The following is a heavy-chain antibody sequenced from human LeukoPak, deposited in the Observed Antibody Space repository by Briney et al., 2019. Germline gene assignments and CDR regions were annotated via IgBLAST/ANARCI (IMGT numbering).Heavy chain of an antibody. Sequence: GGSLRLSCAASGFTFSTYALRWVRQAPGKGLEWVSGISTTGDGAYYADSVKGRFTISRDNSKNTLYVQMNSLRAEDTAVYYCAQGGDRNYFDYWGQGAVVTVSS. D-gene: IGHD3-22*01. CDR2: ISTTGDGA. J-gene: IGHJ4*02. CDR3: AQGGDRNYFDY. CDR1: GFTFSTYA. V-gene: IGHV3-23*01.